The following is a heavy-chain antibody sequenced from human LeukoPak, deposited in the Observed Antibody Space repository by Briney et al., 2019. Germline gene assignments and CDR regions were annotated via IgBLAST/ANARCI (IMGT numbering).Heavy chain of an antibody. CDR1: GGSISSSSYY. J-gene: IGHJ6*02. CDR3: ARVPGVGSVWGSYRYYIV. V-gene: IGHV4-39*07. CDR2: IYYSGST. D-gene: IGHD3-16*02. Sequence: SETLSLTCTVSGGSISSSSYYWGWIRQPPGKGLEWIGCIYYSGSTYYNPSLKSRVTISVDTSKNQFSLKLSSVTAADTAVYYCARVPGVGSVWGSYRYYIVWGQGTTVTVSS.